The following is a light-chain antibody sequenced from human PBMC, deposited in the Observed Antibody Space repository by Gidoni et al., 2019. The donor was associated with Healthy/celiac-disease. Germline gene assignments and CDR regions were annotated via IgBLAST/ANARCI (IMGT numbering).Light chain of an antibody. CDR3: QQYNNWPLWT. J-gene: IGKJ1*01. V-gene: IGKV3-15*01. CDR2: GAS. Sequence: EIVMTQSPATLSVSPGESANLPCRASQRISSNLAWYQQKPGRAPRRLIYGASTRATGIPARVSGSGSGTEFTLTISGLQSEDFAVYYCQQYNNWPLWTFGQGTKVEIK. CDR1: QRISSN.